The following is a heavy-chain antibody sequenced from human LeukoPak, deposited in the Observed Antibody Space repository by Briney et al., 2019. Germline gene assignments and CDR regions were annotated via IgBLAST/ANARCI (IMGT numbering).Heavy chain of an antibody. CDR2: ISAYNGNT. CDR3: ARVLAEWEDIVVVPAAMPPTAYYYYGMDV. J-gene: IGHJ6*02. Sequence: ASVKVSCKASGYTLTSYGISWVRQAPGQGLEWMGWISAYNGNTNYAQKLQGRVTMTTDTSTSTAYMELRSLRSDDTAVYYCARVLAEWEDIVVVPAAMPPTAYYYYGMDVWGQGTTVTVSS. V-gene: IGHV1-18*01. CDR1: GYTLTSYG. D-gene: IGHD2-2*01.